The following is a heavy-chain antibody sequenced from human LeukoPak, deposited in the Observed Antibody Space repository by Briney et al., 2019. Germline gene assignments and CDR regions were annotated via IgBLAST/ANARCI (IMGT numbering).Heavy chain of an antibody. CDR2: ISSSGSTI. Sequence: PGRSLRLPCAASGFTFGSYAMHWVRQAPGKGLEWVSYISSSGSTIYYADSVKGRFTISRDNAKNSLYLQMNSLRAADTAVYYCASPLITMIVVRDDAFDIWGQGTMVTVSS. V-gene: IGHV3-48*03. D-gene: IGHD3-22*01. CDR3: ASPLITMIVVRDDAFDI. J-gene: IGHJ3*02. CDR1: GFTFGSYA.